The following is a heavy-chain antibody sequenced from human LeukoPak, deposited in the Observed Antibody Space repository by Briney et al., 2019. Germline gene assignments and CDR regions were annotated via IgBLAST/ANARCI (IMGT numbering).Heavy chain of an antibody. V-gene: IGHV1-69*01. Sequence: SVKVSCKASGGTFSRYAISWVRQAPGQGLEWMGGIIPIFGTANYAQKFQGRVTITADESTSTAYMELSSLRSEDTAVYYCARGWDIVVVPAALRDYYYYMDVWGKGTMVTVSS. J-gene: IGHJ6*03. CDR2: IIPIFGTA. CDR1: GGTFSRYA. D-gene: IGHD2-2*01. CDR3: ARGWDIVVVPAALRDYYYYMDV.